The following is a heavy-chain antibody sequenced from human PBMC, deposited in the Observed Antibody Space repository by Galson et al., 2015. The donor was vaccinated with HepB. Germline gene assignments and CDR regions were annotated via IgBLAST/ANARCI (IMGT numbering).Heavy chain of an antibody. D-gene: IGHD6-19*01. CDR1: GFKFSDYS. V-gene: IGHV3-48*02. Sequence: SLRLSCATSGFKFSDYSMNWVRQAPGKGLEWVSFITSRSNTIYYADSVKGRFTISRDNVENSLYLQMKSLRDEDTAVYYCATQWLHGHWGQGTLVTVSS. CDR3: ATQWLHGH. J-gene: IGHJ4*02. CDR2: ITSRSNTI.